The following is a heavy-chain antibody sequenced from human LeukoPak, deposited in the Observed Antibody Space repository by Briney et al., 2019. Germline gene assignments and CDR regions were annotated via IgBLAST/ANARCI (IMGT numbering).Heavy chain of an antibody. D-gene: IGHD3-22*01. CDR2: IIPIIHIA. CDR3: AIRPDYDSSPGDY. Sequence: SVKVSCKVSGGTFSSYTISWVRQAPGQGLEWMGRIIPIIHIANYAQKFQGRVTITADKSTSTAYMELSSLRSEDTAVYYCAIRPDYDSSPGDYWGQGTLVTVSS. J-gene: IGHJ4*02. V-gene: IGHV1-69*02. CDR1: GGTFSSYT.